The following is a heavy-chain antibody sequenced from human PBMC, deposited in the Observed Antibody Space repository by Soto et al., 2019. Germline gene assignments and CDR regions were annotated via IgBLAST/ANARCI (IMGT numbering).Heavy chain of an antibody. Sequence: SETLSLTCAVYGGSFSGYYWSWIRQPPGKGLESIGELYHSRSANYNPSLKGRVTISLDKPNNQFSLKLSSVTAADTAVYYCARLTYYLGSGTYPWFDPWGQGTLVTVSS. CDR3: ARLTYYLGSGTYPWFDP. D-gene: IGHD3-10*01. V-gene: IGHV4-34*01. CDR1: GGSFSGYY. CDR2: LYHSRSA. J-gene: IGHJ5*02.